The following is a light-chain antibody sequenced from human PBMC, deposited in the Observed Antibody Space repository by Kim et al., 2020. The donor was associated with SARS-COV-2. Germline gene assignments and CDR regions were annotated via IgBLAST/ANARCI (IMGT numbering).Light chain of an antibody. V-gene: IGLV1-44*01. CDR1: SSNIGSKT. J-gene: IGLJ3*02. CDR3: ATWDSRLSAWV. CDR2: SNN. Sequence: GQRVTISCSGSSSNIGSKTVNWYQQLPGTAPKLLIYSNNQRPSGVPDRFSGSKSATSATLDITGLQTGDEADYYCATWDSRLSAWVFGGGTKLTVL.